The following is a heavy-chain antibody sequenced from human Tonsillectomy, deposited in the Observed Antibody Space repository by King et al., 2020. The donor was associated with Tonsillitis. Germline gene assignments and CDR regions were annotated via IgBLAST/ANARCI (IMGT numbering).Heavy chain of an antibody. CDR2: ISGSGDST. V-gene: IGHV3-23*04. Sequence: VQLVESGGGLVQPGGSLRLSCAASGFTFSSYAMSWVRQAPGKGPEWVSGISGSGDSTYYADSVKGRLTISRDNSKNTLYLKMNSLRAEDTAVYYCAKGLYNWNDRGHYDYWGQGTLVTVSS. CDR3: AKGLYNWNDRGHYDY. J-gene: IGHJ4*02. D-gene: IGHD1-20*01. CDR1: GFTFSSYA.